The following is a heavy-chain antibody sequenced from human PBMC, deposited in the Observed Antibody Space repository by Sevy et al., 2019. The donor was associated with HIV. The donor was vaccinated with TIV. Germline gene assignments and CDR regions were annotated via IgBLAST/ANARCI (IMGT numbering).Heavy chain of an antibody. D-gene: IGHD3-3*01. CDR1: GYSFTSYW. CDR3: ARLGPAYYDFWSGYSHNDAFDI. Sequence: GESLKISCKGSGYSFTSYWIGWVRQMPGKGLEWMGIIYPGDSDTRYSPSFQGQVTISADKSISTAYLQWSSLKASDTAIFYCARLGPAYYDFWSGYSHNDAFDIWGQGTMVTVSS. J-gene: IGHJ3*02. CDR2: IYPGDSDT. V-gene: IGHV5-51*01.